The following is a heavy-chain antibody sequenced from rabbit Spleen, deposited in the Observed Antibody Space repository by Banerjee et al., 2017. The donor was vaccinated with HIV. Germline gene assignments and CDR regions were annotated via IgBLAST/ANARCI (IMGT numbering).Heavy chain of an antibody. D-gene: IGHD1-1*01. V-gene: IGHV1S45*01. CDR3: ARRGASNSLDL. J-gene: IGHJ4*01. CDR2: IYTDSGGV. Sequence: QEQLVESGGGLVQPEGSLTLTCTASGFSFSSTYCICWVRQAPGKGLEWIACIYTDSGGVYYANWAKGRFTISKASSTTVTLKMSSLTVADTATYFCARRGASNSLDLWGPGTLVTVS. CDR1: GFSFSSTYC.